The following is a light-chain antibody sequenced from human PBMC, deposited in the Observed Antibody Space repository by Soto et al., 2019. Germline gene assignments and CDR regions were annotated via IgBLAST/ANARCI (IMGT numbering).Light chain of an antibody. CDR1: SSDVGGYNF. Sequence: QSALTQPPSADGSPGQSVTISFTGTSSDVGGYNFVSWYQHHTGKAPKLMMYVVSERPSGVPDRFSGSKSGNTASLTVSGLQAEDEADYYCSSYSGSNIVVFGEGTKLPVL. J-gene: IGLJ2*01. CDR2: VVS. V-gene: IGLV2-8*01. CDR3: SSYSGSNIVV.